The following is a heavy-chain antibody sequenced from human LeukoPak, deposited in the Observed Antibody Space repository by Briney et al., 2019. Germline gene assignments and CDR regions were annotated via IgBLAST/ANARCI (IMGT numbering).Heavy chain of an antibody. D-gene: IGHD2-21*02. Sequence: GGSLRLSCAASGFSLTSNGMHWVRQAPGKGLEWVAFISHDGNKKYYADSVKGRFTVSRDSSKNTLSLQMNSLRAEDTALYYCARGFVLGAAKNYFDYWGQGALVTVSS. V-gene: IGHV3-30*03. CDR1: GFSLTSNG. CDR3: ARGFVLGAAKNYFDY. J-gene: IGHJ4*02. CDR2: ISHDGNKK.